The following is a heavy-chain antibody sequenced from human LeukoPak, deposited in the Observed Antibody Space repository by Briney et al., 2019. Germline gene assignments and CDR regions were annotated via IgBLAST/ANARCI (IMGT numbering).Heavy chain of an antibody. V-gene: IGHV3-7*01. Sequence: PGGSLRLSCAACGFTFSRYWMNWARQAPGKGLEWVASIKEDGSEKSYVDSVKGRFTISRDNAKNSLYLQMNSLRAEDTAVYYCVSCGTTTCIIRFDHWGQGTLVTVSS. CDR1: GFTFSRYW. CDR2: IKEDGSEK. D-gene: IGHD2-2*01. J-gene: IGHJ4*02. CDR3: VSCGTTTCIIRFDH.